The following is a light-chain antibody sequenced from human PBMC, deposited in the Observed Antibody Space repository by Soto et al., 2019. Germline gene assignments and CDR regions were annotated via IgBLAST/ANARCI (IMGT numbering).Light chain of an antibody. J-gene: IGLJ1*01. V-gene: IGLV1-40*01. CDR1: SSNIGAGYD. CDR2: NNN. CDR3: QCYDSSLSGSYV. Sequence: QLVLTQPPSVSGAPGQRVTISCTGSSSNIGAGYDVHWYQRLPGTAPKVLIYNNNNRPSGVPDRFSGSKSGTSASLAITGLQAEDEADYYCQCYDSSLSGSYVFGTGTKLTVL.